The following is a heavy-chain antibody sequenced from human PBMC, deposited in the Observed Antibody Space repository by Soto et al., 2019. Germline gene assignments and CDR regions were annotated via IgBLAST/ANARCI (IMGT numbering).Heavy chain of an antibody. J-gene: IGHJ6*02. V-gene: IGHV3-23*01. Sequence: GGSLRLSCAASGFTLSSSAMAWVRQAPGKGLEWVSAITRSGDGTFYADSVKGRFTISRDNAKNTLYLQMNSLSAEDTAVFYSLQHIDVWGQGTTVPVSS. CDR3: LQHIDV. D-gene: IGHD1-1*01. CDR1: GFTLSSSA. CDR2: ITRSGDGT.